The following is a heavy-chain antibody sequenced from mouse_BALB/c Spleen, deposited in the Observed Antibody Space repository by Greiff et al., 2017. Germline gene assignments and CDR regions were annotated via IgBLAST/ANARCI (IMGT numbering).Heavy chain of an antibody. CDR2: INPSNGGT. Sequence: VQLQQSGAELVKPGASVKLSCKASGYTFTSYYMYWVKQRPGQGLEWIGEINPSNGGTNFNEKFKGKATLTVDKSSSTAYMQLSSLTSEDSAVYYCTRWDYWYGFAYWGQGTLVTVSA. CDR3: TRWDYWYGFAY. D-gene: IGHD2-14*01. CDR1: GYTFTSYY. J-gene: IGHJ3*01. V-gene: IGHV1S81*02.